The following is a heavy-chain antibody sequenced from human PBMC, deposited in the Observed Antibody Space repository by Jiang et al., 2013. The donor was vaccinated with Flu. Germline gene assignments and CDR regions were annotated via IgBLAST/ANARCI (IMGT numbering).Heavy chain of an antibody. J-gene: IGHJ6*02. V-gene: IGHV5-51*01. CDR1: DTALPSYW. Sequence: LKIVPVRVLDTALPSYWIGWVRQMPGKAWSGWGSSILVTLIPDTARPSQGQVTISADKSISTAYLQWSSLKASDTAMYYCATRASAPGSTSWEPYGMDVWGQGTTVTVSS. CDR2: SILVTLIP. CDR3: ATRASAPGSTSWEPYGMDV. D-gene: IGHD2-2*01.